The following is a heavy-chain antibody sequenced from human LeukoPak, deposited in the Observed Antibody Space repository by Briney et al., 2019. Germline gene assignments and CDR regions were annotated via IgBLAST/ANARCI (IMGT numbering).Heavy chain of an antibody. D-gene: IGHD3-9*01. J-gene: IGHJ5*02. CDR3: ARDRNYDILTGRNWFDP. Sequence: GASVKVSCKTSGYTFISYGITWVRQAPGQGLEWMGWISAYNGNTDYAQKFQGRVTMTTDTFTSTVYMELRSLRSDDTAVYYCARDRNYDILTGRNWFDPWGQGTLVTVSS. CDR1: GYTFISYG. CDR2: ISAYNGNT. V-gene: IGHV1-18*01.